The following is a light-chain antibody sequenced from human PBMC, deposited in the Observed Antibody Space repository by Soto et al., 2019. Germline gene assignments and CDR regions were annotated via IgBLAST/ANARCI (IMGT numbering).Light chain of an antibody. Sequence: EIVLTQSPGTLSLSPGERATLSCRASQSLSSTKLAWYQQKPGQAPRLLIYGASSRAAGIADRFSGSVSGTDFTLTISRLEPEEFAVYYCQQYGSSPLLTFGGGTKVEIK. CDR2: GAS. CDR3: QQYGSSPLLT. J-gene: IGKJ4*01. V-gene: IGKV3-20*01. CDR1: QSLSSTK.